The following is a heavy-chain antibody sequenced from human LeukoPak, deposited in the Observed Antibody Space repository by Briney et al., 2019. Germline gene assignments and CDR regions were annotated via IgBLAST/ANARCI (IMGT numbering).Heavy chain of an antibody. J-gene: IGHJ2*01. CDR2: ISGSGGST. D-gene: IGHD2-2*01. Sequence: GGSLRLSCAASGFTFSSYAMSWVRQAPGKGREWGSGISGSGGSTYYADSVKGRFTISRDNSKNTEYLQMNSLRAEDTAVYYCAKDIVVVPAPVGYFDLWGRGTLVTVSS. CDR1: GFTFSSYA. V-gene: IGHV3-23*01. CDR3: AKDIVVVPAPVGYFDL.